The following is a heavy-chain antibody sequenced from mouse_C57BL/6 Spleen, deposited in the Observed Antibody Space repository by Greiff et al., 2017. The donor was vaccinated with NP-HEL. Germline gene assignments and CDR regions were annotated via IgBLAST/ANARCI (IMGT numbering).Heavy chain of an antibody. D-gene: IGHD2-12*01. V-gene: IGHV1-52*01. CDR3: AREGDPYAFAY. J-gene: IGHJ3*01. CDR2: IDPSDSET. CDR1: GYTFTSYW. Sequence: QVQLKQPGAELVRPGSSVKLSCKASGYTFTSYWMHWVKQRPIQGLEWIGNIDPSDSETHYNQKFKDKATLTVDKSSSTAYMQLSSLTSEDSAVYYGAREGDPYAFAYWGQGTLVTVSA.